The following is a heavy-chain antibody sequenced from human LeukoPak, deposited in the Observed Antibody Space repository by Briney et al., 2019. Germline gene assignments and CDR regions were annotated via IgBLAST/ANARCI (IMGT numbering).Heavy chain of an antibody. V-gene: IGHV4-59*01. D-gene: IGHD2-2*01. CDR1: GGSISSYY. Sequence: SETLSLTCTVSGGSISSYYWSWIRQPPEKGLEWIGYIYYSGSTNYNPSLKSRVTISVDTSKNQFSLKLSSVTAADTAVYYCASASAPPAGYYMDVWGKGTTVTVSS. J-gene: IGHJ6*03. CDR3: ASASAPPAGYYMDV. CDR2: IYYSGST.